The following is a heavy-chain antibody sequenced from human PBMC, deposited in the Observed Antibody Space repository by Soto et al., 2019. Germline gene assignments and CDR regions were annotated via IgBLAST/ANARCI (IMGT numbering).Heavy chain of an antibody. J-gene: IGHJ3*02. D-gene: IGHD3-22*01. CDR2: ISGSGGST. V-gene: IGHV3-23*01. CDR1: GFTFSSYA. CDR3: AKDVLRYYDSSSYHNGAFDI. Sequence: GGSLRLSCAASGFTFSSYAMSWVRQAPGKGLEWVSAISGSGGSTYYADSVKGRFTISRDNSKNTLYLKTKRLNAEDTAVYYCAKDVLRYYDSSSYHNGAFDILCQGTMVTVSS.